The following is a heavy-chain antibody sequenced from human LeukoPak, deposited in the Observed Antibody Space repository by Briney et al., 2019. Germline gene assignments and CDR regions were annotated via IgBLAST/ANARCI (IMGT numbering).Heavy chain of an antibody. J-gene: IGHJ4*02. CDR2: IIPIFGTA. CDR3: ARLNRGTLYDY. Sequence: GASVKVSCKASGGTFSSYAISWVRQAPGQGLEWMGGIIPIFGTANYAQRFQGRVTITADESTSTAYMELSSLRSEDTAVYYCARLNRGTLYDYWGQGTLVTVSS. CDR1: GGTFSSYA. V-gene: IGHV1-69*13. D-gene: IGHD7-27*01.